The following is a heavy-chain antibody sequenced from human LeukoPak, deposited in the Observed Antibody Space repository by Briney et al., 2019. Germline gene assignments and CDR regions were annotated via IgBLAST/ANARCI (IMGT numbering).Heavy chain of an antibody. J-gene: IGHJ4*02. V-gene: IGHV3-30-3*01. CDR3: ARELYEGYYFDY. CDR2: ISYDGSNK. CDR1: GFTFSSYA. D-gene: IGHD2-8*01. Sequence: GRSLRLSCAASGFTFSSYAMHWVRQAPGKGLEWVAVISYDGSNKYYADSVKGRFTISRDNSKNTLYLQMNSLRAEDTAVYYCARELYEGYYFDYWGQGTLVTVSS.